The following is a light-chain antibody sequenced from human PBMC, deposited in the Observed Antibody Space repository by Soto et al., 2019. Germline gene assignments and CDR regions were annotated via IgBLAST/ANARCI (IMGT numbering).Light chain of an antibody. CDR1: SSDVGGYNY. V-gene: IGLV2-14*01. Sequence: QSALTQPASVSGSPGQSITISCTGISSDVGGYNYVSWYQQHPGKAPKLMIYDVSNRPSGVSNRFSGSKSGNTASLTISGLQAEDEAEYYCSSYTSSSTRFGGGTQLTVL. CDR2: DVS. J-gene: IGLJ2*01. CDR3: SSYTSSSTR.